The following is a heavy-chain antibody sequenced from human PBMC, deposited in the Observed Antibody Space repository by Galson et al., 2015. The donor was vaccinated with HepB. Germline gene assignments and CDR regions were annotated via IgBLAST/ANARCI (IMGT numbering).Heavy chain of an antibody. CDR3: AKDQDWATVTTPFDY. D-gene: IGHD4-17*01. V-gene: IGHV3-23*01. CDR1: GFTFSSYA. CDR2: ISGSGGST. Sequence: SLRLSCAASGFTFSSYAMSWVRQAPGKGLEWVSAISGSGGSTYYADSVKDRFTISRDNSKNTLYLQMNSLRAEDTAVYYCAKDQDWATVTTPFDYWGQGTLVTVSS. J-gene: IGHJ4*02.